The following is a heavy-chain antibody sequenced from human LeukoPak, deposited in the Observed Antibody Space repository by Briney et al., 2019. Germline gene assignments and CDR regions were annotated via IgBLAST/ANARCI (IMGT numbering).Heavy chain of an antibody. CDR1: GGSISSSSYY. J-gene: IGHJ4*02. CDR2: IYYRGST. CDR3: ARSGLTYYYDSSGYYYLGY. Sequence: DPSETLSLTCTVSGGSISSSSYYWGWIRQPPGKGLEWIGSIYYRGSTYNNPSLKSRVTISVDTSKNQFSLKLSSVTAADTAIYYCARSGLTYYYDSSGYYYLGYWGQGTLVTVSS. V-gene: IGHV4-39*07. D-gene: IGHD3-22*01.